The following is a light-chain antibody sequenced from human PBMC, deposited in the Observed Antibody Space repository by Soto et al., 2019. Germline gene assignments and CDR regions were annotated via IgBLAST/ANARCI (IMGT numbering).Light chain of an antibody. CDR3: QHYNTYST. J-gene: IGKJ1*01. CDR2: AAS. V-gene: IGKV1-39*01. CDR1: QTITTY. Sequence: DIQMTQSPSSLSASVGDRVTITCRASQTITTYLNWYQQKPGKAPKLLIYAASSLQSGVPSRFSGSGSGTEFTLTISSLQPDDFATYYCQHYNTYSTFGQGTKV.